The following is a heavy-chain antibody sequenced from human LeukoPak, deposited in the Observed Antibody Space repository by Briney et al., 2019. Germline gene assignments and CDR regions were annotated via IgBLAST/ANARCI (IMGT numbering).Heavy chain of an antibody. CDR1: GGSISSGGYS. J-gene: IGHJ6*02. Sequence: SETLSLTCAVSGGSISSGGYSWSWIRQPPGKGLEWIGYIYHSGSTHYNPSLKSRVTISVDRSKNQFSLKLSSVTAADTAVYYCASSNYGMDVWGQGTTVTVSS. V-gene: IGHV4-30-2*01. CDR3: ASSNYGMDV. CDR2: IYHSGST.